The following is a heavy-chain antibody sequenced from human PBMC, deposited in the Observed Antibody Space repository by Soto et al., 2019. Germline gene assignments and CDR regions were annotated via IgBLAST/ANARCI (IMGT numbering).Heavy chain of an antibody. CDR2: IYSGGST. J-gene: IGHJ4*02. D-gene: IGHD2-15*01. CDR1: GFTVSSNY. V-gene: IGHV3-53*04. Sequence: EVQLVESGGGLVQPGGSLRLSCAASGFTVSSNYMSWVRQAPGKGLGGVSVIYSGGSTYYADSVKGRFTISRHNSKNTLYLQMNSLRAEDTAVYYCAIGGGRGVAALFDYWGQGTLVTVSS. CDR3: AIGGGRGVAALFDY.